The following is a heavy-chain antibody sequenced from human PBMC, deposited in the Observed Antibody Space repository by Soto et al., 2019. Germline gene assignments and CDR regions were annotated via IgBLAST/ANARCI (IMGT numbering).Heavy chain of an antibody. V-gene: IGHV3-30*18. D-gene: IGHD6-19*01. CDR3: AKGTKAVAGTRDPELFDY. CDR2: ISYDGSNK. CDR1: GFTFSSYG. J-gene: IGHJ4*02. Sequence: GGSLRLSCAASGFTFSSYGMHWVRQAPGKGLEWVAVISYDGSNKYYADSVKGRFTISRDNSKNTLYLQMNSLRAEDTAVYYCAKGTKAVAGTRDPELFDYWGQGTLVTVSS.